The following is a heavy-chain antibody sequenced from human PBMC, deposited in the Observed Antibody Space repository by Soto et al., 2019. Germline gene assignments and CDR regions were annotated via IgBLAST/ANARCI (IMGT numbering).Heavy chain of an antibody. CDR2: IYYSGST. CDR3: ARHRGSWYGAFDY. CDR1: GGSVSSGSYY. J-gene: IGHJ4*02. D-gene: IGHD6-13*01. V-gene: IGHV4-61*01. Sequence: SETLSLTCTVSGGSVSSGSYYWSWIRQPPGKGLEWIGYIYYSGSTNYNPSLKSRVTISVDMSKNQYSLKLSSVTAADTAVYYCARHRGSWYGAFDYWGQGTLVTVSS.